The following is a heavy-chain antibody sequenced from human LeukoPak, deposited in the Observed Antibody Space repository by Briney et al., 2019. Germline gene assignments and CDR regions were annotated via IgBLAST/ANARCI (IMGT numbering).Heavy chain of an antibody. D-gene: IGHD3-22*01. J-gene: IGHJ6*02. Sequence: PGGSLRLSCAASGFTFSSYAMSWVRQAPGKGLEWVSAISGSGGSTYYADSVKGRFTISRDNSKNTLYLQMNSLRAEDTAVYYCAKEIVVVITPYYGMDVWGQGTTVTVSS. CDR3: AKEIVVVITPYYGMDV. V-gene: IGHV3-23*01. CDR2: ISGSGGST. CDR1: GFTFSSYA.